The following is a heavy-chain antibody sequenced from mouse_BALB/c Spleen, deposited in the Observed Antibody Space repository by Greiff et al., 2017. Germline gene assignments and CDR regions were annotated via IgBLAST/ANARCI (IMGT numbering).Heavy chain of an antibody. CDR1: GYTFSSYW. V-gene: IGHV1-9*01. J-gene: IGHJ4*01. CDR3: ARGEGDYYAMDY. Sequence: QVTLKESGAELMKPGASVKISCKATGYTFSSYWIEWVKQRPGHGLEWIGEILPGSGSTNYNEKFKGKATFTADTSSNTAYMQLSSLTSEDSAVYYCARGEGDYYAMDYWGQGTSVTVSS. CDR2: ILPGSGST.